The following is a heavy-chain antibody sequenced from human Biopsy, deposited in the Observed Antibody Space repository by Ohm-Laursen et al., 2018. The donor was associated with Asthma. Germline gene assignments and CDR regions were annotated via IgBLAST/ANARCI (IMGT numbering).Heavy chain of an antibody. CDR3: ARQSGQDYGDSSGFDI. J-gene: IGHJ3*02. CDR1: GFVFSQCG. D-gene: IGHD3-22*01. CDR2: VSSDGHNK. Sequence: SLRLSCVASGFVFSQCGMHWVRQGPGKGLEWVTLVSSDGHNKYYEDSVKGRFTISRDNSRNRLYLQINRLTVEDSAVYFCARQSGQDYGDSSGFDIWGQGTKVAVSS. V-gene: IGHV3-30*03.